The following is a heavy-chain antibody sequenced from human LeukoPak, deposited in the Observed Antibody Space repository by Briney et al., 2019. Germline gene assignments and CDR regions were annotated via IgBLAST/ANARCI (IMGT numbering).Heavy chain of an antibody. D-gene: IGHD2-2*01. J-gene: IGHJ5*02. CDR2: IYYSGRT. Sequence: PSETLSLTCTVSDDSIRSNNYYWGWIRQPPGKGLEWIGSIYYSGRTYHNPSLKSRVTISVDTSKNQFSLKVSSVSAEDTAVYYCARVVPRIVVVPAAPRGWFDPWGQGTLVTVSS. V-gene: IGHV4-39*01. CDR1: DDSIRSNNYY. CDR3: ARVVPRIVVVPAAPRGWFDP.